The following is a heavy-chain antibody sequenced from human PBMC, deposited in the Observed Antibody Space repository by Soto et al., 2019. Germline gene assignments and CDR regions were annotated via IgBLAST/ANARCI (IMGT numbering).Heavy chain of an antibody. V-gene: IGHV4-39*01. CDR2: LYYNGNT. CDR3: AGQSPATGTLSCFDS. J-gene: IGHJ4*02. D-gene: IGHD6-13*01. Sequence: SETLSLTCTVSGASIIMSSYYWGWIRQPPGKGLEWIGTLYYNGNTHYNPSLESRVTISVDASKKQFSLILSSVTAADTAVYYCAGQSPATGTLSCFDSWGQGTLVT. CDR1: GASIIMSSYY.